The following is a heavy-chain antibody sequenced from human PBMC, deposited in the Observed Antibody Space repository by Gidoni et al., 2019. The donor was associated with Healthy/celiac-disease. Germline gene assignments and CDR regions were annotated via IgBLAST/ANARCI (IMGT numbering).Heavy chain of an antibody. CDR1: GFTFSSYS. CDR3: ASQGVTTGDAFDI. D-gene: IGHD4-17*01. J-gene: IGHJ3*02. V-gene: IGHV3-21*01. Sequence: EVQLVESGGGLVKPGGSLRLSCAASGFTFSSYSMNWVRQAPGKGLEWVSSISSSSSYIYYADSVKGRFTISRDNAKNSLYLQMNSLRAEDTAVYYCASQGVTTGDAFDIWGQGTMVTVSS. CDR2: ISSSSSYI.